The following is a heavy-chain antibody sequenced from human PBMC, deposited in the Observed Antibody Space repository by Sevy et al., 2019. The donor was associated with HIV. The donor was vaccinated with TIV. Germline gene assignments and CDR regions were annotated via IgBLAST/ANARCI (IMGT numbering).Heavy chain of an antibody. D-gene: IGHD3-22*01. Sequence: SETLSLTCAVYGGSFSGYYWSWIRQPPGKGLEWIGEINHSGSTNYNPSLKSRVTISVDTSKNQFSLKLSSVTAADTAVYYCARRESTYYYDSSGYYQHRLWFDPWGQRTLVTVSS. V-gene: IGHV4-34*01. CDR1: GGSFSGYY. CDR3: ARRESTYYYDSSGYYQHRLWFDP. CDR2: INHSGST. J-gene: IGHJ5*02.